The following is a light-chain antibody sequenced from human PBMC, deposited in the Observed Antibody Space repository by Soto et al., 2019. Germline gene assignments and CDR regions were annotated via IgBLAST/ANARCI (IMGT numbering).Light chain of an antibody. V-gene: IGLV2-14*03. CDR3: SSYTGSSTYV. CDR1: SSDVGGYNY. Sequence: QSVLTXPASVSGSPGQSITISCTGTSSDVGGYNYVSWYQQYPGKAPKLMIYDVSNRPSGVSNRFSGSKSGNTASLTISGLQAEDEADYFCSSYTGSSTYVFGTGTKVTVL. CDR2: DVS. J-gene: IGLJ1*01.